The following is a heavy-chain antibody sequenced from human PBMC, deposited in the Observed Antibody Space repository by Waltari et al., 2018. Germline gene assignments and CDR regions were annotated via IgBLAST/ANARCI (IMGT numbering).Heavy chain of an antibody. J-gene: IGHJ4*02. CDR2: ISFDGINK. D-gene: IGHD5-12*01. Sequence: QVQLVESGGGVVQPGRSLRLSCAASGFSLSSYAMYWVRQAPGKGLVWVSLISFDGINKSNADSVKGRFTISRDNSKNTVYLQMNSLRPEDTAIYYCARGPGGYSGYFDYWGQGILVTVSS. CDR1: GFSLSSYA. CDR3: ARGPGGYSGYFDY. V-gene: IGHV3-30*04.